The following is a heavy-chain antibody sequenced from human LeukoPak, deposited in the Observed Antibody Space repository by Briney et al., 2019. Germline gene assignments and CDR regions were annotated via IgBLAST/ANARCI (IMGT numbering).Heavy chain of an antibody. J-gene: IGHJ6*03. CDR3: ARGSIGERYYYYYMDV. Sequence: ASVKVSCKASGGTFSSYAISWVRQAPGQGLEWMGGIIPIFGTANYAQKFQGRVTITTDESTSTGYMELSSLRSEDTAVYYCARGSIGERYYYYYMDVWGKGTTVTVSS. D-gene: IGHD5-24*01. V-gene: IGHV1-69*05. CDR2: IIPIFGTA. CDR1: GGTFSSYA.